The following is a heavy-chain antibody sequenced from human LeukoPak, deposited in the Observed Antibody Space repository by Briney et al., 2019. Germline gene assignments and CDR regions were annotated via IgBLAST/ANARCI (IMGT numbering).Heavy chain of an antibody. J-gene: IGHJ1*01. V-gene: IGHV4-30-4*08. CDR2: IYYSGST. CDR1: GGSISSGDYY. Sequence: PPQTLSLTCTVSGGSISSGDYYWSWIRQPPGKGLEWIGYIYYSGSTYYNPSLKSRVTISVDTSKNQFSLKLSSVTAADTAVYYCARDGGYCSSTSCYKGSPEYFQHWGQGTLVTVSS. D-gene: IGHD2-2*02. CDR3: ARDGGYCSSTSCYKGSPEYFQH.